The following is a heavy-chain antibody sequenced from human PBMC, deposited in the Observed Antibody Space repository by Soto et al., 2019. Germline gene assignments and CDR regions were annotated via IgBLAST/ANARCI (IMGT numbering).Heavy chain of an antibody. CDR3: ARDSAAGAGIGWDY. J-gene: IGHJ4*01. CDR1: AYTFTDYY. V-gene: IGHV1-2*02. CDR2: INPNNDDT. D-gene: IGHD6-13*01. Sequence: ASVKVSCKASAYTFTDYYIHWVRQAPGQGLEWMGWINPNNDDTRYAQKFRGRVTVTMDTSISTAYMDLTRLTSDDTAVYYCARDSAAGAGIGWDYWGQGTLVTVSS.